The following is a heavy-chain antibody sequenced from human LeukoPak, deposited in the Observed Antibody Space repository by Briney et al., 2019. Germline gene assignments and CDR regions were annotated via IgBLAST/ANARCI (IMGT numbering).Heavy chain of an antibody. D-gene: IGHD3-10*01. J-gene: IGHJ5*02. CDR2: IWHSGYT. V-gene: IGHV4-4*02. CDR3: ARDSGTTGEVKFDP. CDR1: GGSISKTNW. Sequence: PSETMSLTCAVSGGSISKTNWWSWVRQSPGTGLEWIGEIWHSGYTNYNPSLMSRITISVDTSKNQFSLELSSVTAADTAVYYCARDSGTTGEVKFDPWGQGTLVTVSS.